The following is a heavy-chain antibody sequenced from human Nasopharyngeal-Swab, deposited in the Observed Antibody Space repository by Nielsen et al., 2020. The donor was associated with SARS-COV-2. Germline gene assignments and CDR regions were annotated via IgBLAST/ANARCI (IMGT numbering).Heavy chain of an antibody. Sequence: GGSLRLSCAASGFTFSSYWMHWVRQAPGKGLVWVSRINSDGSSTSYADSVKGRFTISRDNAKNTLYLQMNSLRAEDTAVYYCARATDGSGSYYQLTYYYYGMDVWGQGTTVTVSS. CDR1: GFTFSSYW. V-gene: IGHV3-74*01. J-gene: IGHJ6*02. CDR2: INSDGSST. CDR3: ARATDGSGSYYQLTYYYYGMDV. D-gene: IGHD3-10*01.